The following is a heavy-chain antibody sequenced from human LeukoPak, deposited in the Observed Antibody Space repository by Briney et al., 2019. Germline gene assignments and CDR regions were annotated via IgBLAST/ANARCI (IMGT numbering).Heavy chain of an antibody. J-gene: IGHJ3*02. V-gene: IGHV4-34*01. CDR2: INHSGST. Sequence: PSETLSLTCAVYGGSFSGYYWSWIRQPPGKGLEWIGEINHSGSTNYNPSLKSRVTISVDTSKNQFSLKLSSVTAADTAVYYCARDGASVAVAATDAFDIWGQGTMVTVSS. D-gene: IGHD6-19*01. CDR1: GGSFSGYY. CDR3: ARDGASVAVAATDAFDI.